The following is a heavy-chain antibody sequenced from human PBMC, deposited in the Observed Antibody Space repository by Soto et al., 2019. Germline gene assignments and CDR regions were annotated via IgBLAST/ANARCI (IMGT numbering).Heavy chain of an antibody. D-gene: IGHD1-1*01. Sequence: PSQTLSLTCVISGNNVSTNSAGWNWIRQSPSRGLEWLGRTYYRSKWNTDYAASVKGRITVNPDTSKNQFSLQLNSVTPEDAGVYYCVRNSWNAPPAFDFWGQGIQDTVSS. V-gene: IGHV6-1*01. CDR1: GNNVSTNSAG. CDR2: TYYRSKWNT. CDR3: VRNSWNAPPAFDF. J-gene: IGHJ4*02.